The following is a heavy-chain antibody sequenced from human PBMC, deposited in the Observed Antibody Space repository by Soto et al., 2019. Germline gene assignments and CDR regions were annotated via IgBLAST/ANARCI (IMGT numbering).Heavy chain of an antibody. J-gene: IGHJ4*02. CDR2: ISAYNGNT. Sequence: QVQLVQSGAEVKKPGASVKVSCKASGYTFTSYGISWVRQAPGQGLEWMGWISAYNGNTNYAQKLQDRVTMTTDTSASTAYMALRSLRSDDTAVYYCVVASQPYYFDYWGQGALVTVSS. V-gene: IGHV1-18*01. CDR3: VVASQPYYFDY. D-gene: IGHD2-15*01. CDR1: GYTFTSYG.